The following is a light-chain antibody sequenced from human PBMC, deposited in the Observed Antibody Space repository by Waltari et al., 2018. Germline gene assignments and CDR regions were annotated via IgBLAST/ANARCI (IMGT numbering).Light chain of an antibody. Sequence: QSALTQPRSVSGSPGQSINISCTGTNRDLGAFNYVPWYQHHPGKAPKLIIYDVSTRPSGVPDRFSGSKSGNTASLTISGLQAEDEATYYCSSYTGSYSFVIFGGGTEMTVL. J-gene: IGLJ2*01. CDR2: DVS. CDR1: NRDLGAFNY. V-gene: IGLV2-11*01. CDR3: SSYTGSYSFVI.